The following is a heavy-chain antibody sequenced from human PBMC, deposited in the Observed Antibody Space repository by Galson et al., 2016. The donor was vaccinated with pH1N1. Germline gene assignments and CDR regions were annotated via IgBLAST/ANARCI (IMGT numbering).Heavy chain of an antibody. CDR2: IIPILYIT. CDR3: ASEITVTTNPGNFYYYGMDA. D-gene: IGHD4-17*01. CDR1: GGTFSNYA. J-gene: IGHJ6*02. Sequence: SVKVSCKASGGTFSNYAISWVRQAPGQGLEWMGGIIPILYITNDAQKFQGRVTITADKSTGTVYMELSSLRSDDTAVYYCASEITVTTNPGNFYYYGMDAWGQGTTVTVSS. V-gene: IGHV1-69*10.